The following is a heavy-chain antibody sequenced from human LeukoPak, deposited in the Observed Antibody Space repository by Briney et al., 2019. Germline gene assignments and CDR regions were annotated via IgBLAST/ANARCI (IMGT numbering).Heavy chain of an antibody. V-gene: IGHV4-34*01. CDR1: GGSFSGYY. CDR3: ASARGDYYDSSGYYYYYMDV. D-gene: IGHD3-22*01. J-gene: IGHJ6*03. Sequence: SETLSLTCAVYGGSFSGYYWSWIRPPPGKGLEWVGEINHSGSTNYNPSLKSRVTISVDTSQNQFSLKLSSVTAADTAVYYCASARGDYYDSSGYYYYYMDVWGKGTTVTVSS. CDR2: INHSGST.